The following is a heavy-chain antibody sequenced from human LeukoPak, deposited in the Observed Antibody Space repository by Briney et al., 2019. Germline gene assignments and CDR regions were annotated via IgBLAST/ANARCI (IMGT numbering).Heavy chain of an antibody. D-gene: IGHD6-13*01. CDR2: ISGSGGST. CDR3: AKYSSSWYGGDWLDP. V-gene: IGHV3-23*01. J-gene: IGHJ5*02. Sequence: GGSLRLSCVASGLSFSSYAMSWVRQAPGKGLEWVSGISGSGGSTYSADSVKGRFTISRDNSENTLYLQMNSLRAEDTAVYYCAKYSSSWYGGDWLDPWGQGALVTVFS. CDR1: GLSFSSYA.